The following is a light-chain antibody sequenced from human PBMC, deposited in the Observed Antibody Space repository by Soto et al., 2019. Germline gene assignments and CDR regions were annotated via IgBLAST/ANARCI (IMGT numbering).Light chain of an antibody. Sequence: DIQMTQSPSTLSASVGDRVTITCRASQSISSWLAWYQQKPGKAPKLLIYKASSLESGVPSRFSGSGSGTEFTLTISSLQPEDFATYYCQQYNSYSPRFTFGPGTKVDIK. CDR3: QQYNSYSPRFT. J-gene: IGKJ3*01. CDR1: QSISSW. V-gene: IGKV1-5*03. CDR2: KAS.